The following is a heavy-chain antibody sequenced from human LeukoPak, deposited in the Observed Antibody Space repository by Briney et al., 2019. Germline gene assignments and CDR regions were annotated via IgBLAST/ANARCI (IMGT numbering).Heavy chain of an antibody. Sequence: ASVKVSCKASGYTLTGYYMHWVRQAPGQGPEWMGWINPNSGGTNYAQKFQGRVTMIRDTSISTAYMELSRLRSDDTAVYYCAREANWGLSAPLDYWGQGTLVTVSS. CDR1: GYTLTGYY. V-gene: IGHV1-2*02. J-gene: IGHJ4*02. CDR2: INPNSGGT. CDR3: AREANWGLSAPLDY. D-gene: IGHD7-27*01.